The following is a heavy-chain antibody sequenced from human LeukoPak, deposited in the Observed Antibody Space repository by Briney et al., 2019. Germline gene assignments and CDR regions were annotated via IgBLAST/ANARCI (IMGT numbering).Heavy chain of an antibody. D-gene: IGHD4-17*01. CDR1: GGSFSGYY. CDR3: AGFSTVTTFDY. V-gene: IGHV4-34*01. J-gene: IGHJ4*02. CDR2: INHSGST. Sequence: PSETLSLTCAVYGGSFSGYYWSWIRQPPGKGLEWIGEINHSGSTNYNPSLKSQVTISVDTSKNQFSLKLSSVTAADTAVYYCAGFSTVTTFDYWGQGTLVTVSS.